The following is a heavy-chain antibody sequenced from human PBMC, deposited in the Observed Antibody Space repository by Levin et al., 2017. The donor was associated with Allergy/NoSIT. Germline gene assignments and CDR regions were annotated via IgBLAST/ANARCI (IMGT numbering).Heavy chain of an antibody. CDR2: IYWDGNGK. V-gene: IGHV3-9*01. D-gene: IGHD1-26*01. Sequence: PGGSLRLSCVSSGFTFEQHAMHWVRQVPGKGLEWVSGIYWDGNGKDYADSVKGRFAISGDNAKNSLYLVMNSLTTEDTAVYYCVKDIKPGGADVWGQGTTVTVSS. J-gene: IGHJ6*02. CDR3: VKDIKPGGADV. CDR1: GFTFEQHA.